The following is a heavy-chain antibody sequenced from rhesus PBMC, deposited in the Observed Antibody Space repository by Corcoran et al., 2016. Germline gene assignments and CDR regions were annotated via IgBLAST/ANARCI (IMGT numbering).Heavy chain of an antibody. CDR1: GGSIRSHY. V-gene: IGHV4-160*01. CDR3: ARRIAADY. J-gene: IGHJ4*01. Sequence: QVQLQESGPGLVKPSETLSLTCSVPGGSIRSHYWSCIRQAPGKGLEWIGRIYGSGGSTDYNPSLKSRVTISTDTSKNQFSLKLSSVTAADTAVYYCARRIAADYWGQGVLVTVSS. D-gene: IGHD6-13*01. CDR2: IYGSGGST.